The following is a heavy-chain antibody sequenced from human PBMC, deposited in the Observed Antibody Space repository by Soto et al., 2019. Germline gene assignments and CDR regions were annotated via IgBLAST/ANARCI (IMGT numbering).Heavy chain of an antibody. CDR2: ISNNGDST. CDR1: GFTFSSYT. D-gene: IGHD2-8*01. J-gene: IGHJ4*02. Sequence: EVQLVESGGGLVQPGGSLRLSCAASGFTFSSYTMHWVRRAPGKGLEFVSAISNNGDSTYYANSVKGRFIISRDNSKSTLYLQMGRLRAEDMAVYYCVRDKTVHCTNGGCSVFDSWGQGTLVTVSS. CDR3: VRDKTVHCTNGGCSVFDS. V-gene: IGHV3-64*01.